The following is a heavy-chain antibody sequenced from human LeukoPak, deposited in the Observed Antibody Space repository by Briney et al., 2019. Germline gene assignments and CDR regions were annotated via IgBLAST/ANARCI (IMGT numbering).Heavy chain of an antibody. CDR1: GFTFSSYA. Sequence: GGSLRLSCAASGFTFSSYAMSWVRQAPGKGLEWVSFTTSGATTSYADSVKGRFTISRDNPRNTLYMQMNSLRDEDTALYYCAIMHGYYDGSGYWVQWGQGTLVTVSS. CDR3: AIMHGYYDGSGYWVQ. J-gene: IGHJ4*02. V-gene: IGHV3-23*01. D-gene: IGHD3-22*01. CDR2: FTTSGATT.